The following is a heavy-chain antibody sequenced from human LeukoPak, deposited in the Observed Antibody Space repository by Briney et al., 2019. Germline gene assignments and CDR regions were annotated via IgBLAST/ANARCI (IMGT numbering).Heavy chain of an antibody. D-gene: IGHD3-22*01. J-gene: IGHJ6*02. CDR1: GYSLTSYW. CDR3: ARRHYYDSSGCYGMDV. V-gene: IGHV5-51*01. Sequence: GESLQISCKGSGYSLTSYWIGWVRQMPGKGLEWMGIIYPGDSDTRYSPSFQGQVTISADKSISTAYLQWSSLKASDTAMYYCARRHYYDSSGCYGMDVWGQGTTVTVSS. CDR2: IYPGDSDT.